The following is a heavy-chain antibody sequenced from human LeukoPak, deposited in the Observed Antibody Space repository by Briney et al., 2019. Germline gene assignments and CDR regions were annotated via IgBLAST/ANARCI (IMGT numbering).Heavy chain of an antibody. D-gene: IGHD1-14*01. J-gene: IGHJ5*01. CDR3: ARDQPPIAEARQYNWFDT. Sequence: SGGSLRLSCAASGFTVSTYIVNWGGPAPGKGLEWVSSISSRSSYINYVDSVKGRFTISRGNAKNSLYLQMNRLRVEDTAIYYCARDQPPIAEARQYNWFDTWGHGTLVTVSS. CDR2: ISSRSSYI. V-gene: IGHV3-21*04. CDR1: GFTVSTYI.